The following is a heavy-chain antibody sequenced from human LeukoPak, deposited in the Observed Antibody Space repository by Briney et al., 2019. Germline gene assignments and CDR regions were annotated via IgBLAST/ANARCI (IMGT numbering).Heavy chain of an antibody. CDR2: IKQDGSET. J-gene: IGHJ4*02. V-gene: IGHV3-7*03. CDR3: ARGKSSGAPGGY. D-gene: IGHD3-22*01. Sequence: PVGSLRLSCAASGFTFNNYCMSWVRQSPGKGLEWVANIKQDGSETYYVDSVKGRFTISRDNAKSSLYLQMNSLRTEDTAVYFCARGKSSGAPGGYWGQGTLVTVSS. CDR1: GFTFNNYC.